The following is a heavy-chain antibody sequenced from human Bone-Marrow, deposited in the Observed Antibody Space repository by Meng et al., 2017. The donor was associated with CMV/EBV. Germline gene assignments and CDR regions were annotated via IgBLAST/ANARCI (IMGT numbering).Heavy chain of an antibody. J-gene: IGHJ4*02. D-gene: IGHD6-6*01. CDR1: GFIFSTNG. CDR3: AKDAAFIGDRLSPIPPARYCFDY. CDR2: IRYDGRNK. V-gene: IGHV3-30*02. Sequence: GGSLRLSCAVPGFIFSTNGMHWVRQAPGKGLEWVAFIRYDGRNKYYADSVKGRVTISRDNSKNTLYLQMNNLRPEDTAVYYCAKDAAFIGDRLSPIPPARYCFDYWGQGTLVTVSS.